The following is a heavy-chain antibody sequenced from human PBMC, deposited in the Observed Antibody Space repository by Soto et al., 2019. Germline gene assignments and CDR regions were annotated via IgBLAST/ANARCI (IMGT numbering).Heavy chain of an antibody. CDR2: INAGNGNT. Sequence: ASVKVSCKASGYTFTSYAMHWVRQAPGQRLEWMGWINAGNGNTKYSQKFQGRVTITRDTSASTAYMELSSLRSEDTAVYYCARGKRLAVAGTRWFDPWGQGTPVTVSS. CDR1: GYTFTSYA. CDR3: ARGKRLAVAGTRWFDP. J-gene: IGHJ5*02. V-gene: IGHV1-3*01. D-gene: IGHD6-19*01.